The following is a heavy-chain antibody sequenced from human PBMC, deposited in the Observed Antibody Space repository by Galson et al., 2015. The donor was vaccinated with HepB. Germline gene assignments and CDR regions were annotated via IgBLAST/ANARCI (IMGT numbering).Heavy chain of an antibody. CDR1: GDSVSSNSAA. V-gene: IGHV6-1*01. J-gene: IGHJ5*02. CDR3: ARGQSRIQLWLRQGWFDP. CDR2: TYYRSKWYN. D-gene: IGHD5-18*01. Sequence: CAISGDSVSSNSAAWNWIRQSPSRGLEWLGRTYYRSKWYNDYAVSVKSRITINPDTSKNQFSLQLNSVTPEDTAVYYCARGQSRIQLWLRQGWFDPWGQGTLVTVSS.